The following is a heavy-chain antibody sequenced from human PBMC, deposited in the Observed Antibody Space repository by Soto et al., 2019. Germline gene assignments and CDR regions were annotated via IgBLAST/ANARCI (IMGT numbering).Heavy chain of an antibody. CDR2: ISGSSSYI. V-gene: IGHV3-21*01. CDR1: GVTFSNYS. J-gene: IGHJ4*02. Sequence: PGGSLRLSCAASGVTFSNYSMNWVRQAPGKGLEWVSSISGSSSYIYYADSVKGRFTISRDNAKNSLSLQMNSLRAEDTAVYFCARDPIPVPMYYFDYWGQGSLVTVSS. CDR3: ARDPIPVPMYYFDY. D-gene: IGHD6-19*01.